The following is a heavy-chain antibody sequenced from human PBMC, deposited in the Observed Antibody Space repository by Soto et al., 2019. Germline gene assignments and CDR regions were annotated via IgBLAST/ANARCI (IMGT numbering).Heavy chain of an antibody. Sequence: QLQLQESGSGLVKPSQTLSLTCAVSGGSISSGGYSWSWIRQPPGKGLEWIGYIYHSGSTYYNPSLRARVTISXXRXKXXFSLKLSSVTAADTAVYYCARGPYGSGSYYRWFDPWGQGTLVTVSS. V-gene: IGHV4-30-2*01. J-gene: IGHJ5*02. D-gene: IGHD3-10*01. CDR3: ARGPYGSGSYYRWFDP. CDR2: IYHSGST. CDR1: GGSISSGGYS.